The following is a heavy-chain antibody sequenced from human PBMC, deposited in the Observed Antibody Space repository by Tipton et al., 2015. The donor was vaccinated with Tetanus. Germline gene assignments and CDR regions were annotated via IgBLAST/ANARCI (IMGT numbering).Heavy chain of an antibody. CDR1: GVSIRSSTYF. Sequence: TLSLTCAVSGVSIRSSTYFWGWIRQPPGKALEWIGHIFYTGSSHYNPSFKSRVTVSVDTSKNQFSLNLTSVTAADTAVYFCSRQEPPRRFFYDSSGSSAWGQGTLVTVAS. D-gene: IGHD3-22*01. CDR2: IFYTGSS. CDR3: SRQEPPRRFFYDSSGSSA. J-gene: IGHJ5*02. V-gene: IGHV4-39*01.